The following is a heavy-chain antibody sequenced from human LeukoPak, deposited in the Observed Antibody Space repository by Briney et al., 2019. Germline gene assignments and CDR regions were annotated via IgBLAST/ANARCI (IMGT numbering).Heavy chain of an antibody. J-gene: IGHJ4*02. CDR3: ARGEAFSDY. V-gene: IGHV3-7*03. CDR2: IKEDGSQK. CDR1: GFTFSSYW. Sequence: GGSLRLSCAASGFTFSSYWLTWVRQAPGKGLEWVANIKEDGSQKYYVDSVKGRFTISRDNAKKLLYLQMNSLRAEDTAVYYCARGEAFSDYWGQGTLVTVSS.